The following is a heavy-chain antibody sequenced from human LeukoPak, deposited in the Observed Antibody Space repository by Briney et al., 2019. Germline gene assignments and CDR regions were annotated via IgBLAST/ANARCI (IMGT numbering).Heavy chain of an antibody. CDR1: GFTFSSYS. CDR2: ISSSSSYI. D-gene: IGHD1-7*01. Sequence: GGSLRLSCAASGFTFSSYSMNWVRQAPGKGLECVSSISSSSSYIYYADSVKGRFTISRDNAKNSLYLQMTSLRAEDTAVYYCATEITGTRYFDYWGQGTLVTVSS. CDR3: ATEITGTRYFDY. J-gene: IGHJ4*02. V-gene: IGHV3-21*01.